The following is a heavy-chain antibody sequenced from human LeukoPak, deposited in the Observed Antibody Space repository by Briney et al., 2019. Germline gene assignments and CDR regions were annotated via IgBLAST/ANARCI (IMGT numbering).Heavy chain of an antibody. CDR3: ARGFSSLSGITMVRVGQYYFDY. CDR1: GGSISSSSYY. D-gene: IGHD3-10*01. V-gene: IGHV4-39*07. J-gene: IGHJ4*02. Sequence: SETLSLTCTVSGGSISSSSYYWGWIRQPPGKGLEWIGSIYYSGSTYYNPSLKSRVTISVDTSKNQFSLKLSSVTAADTAVYYCARGFSSLSGITMVRVGQYYFDYWGQGTLVTVSS. CDR2: IYYSGST.